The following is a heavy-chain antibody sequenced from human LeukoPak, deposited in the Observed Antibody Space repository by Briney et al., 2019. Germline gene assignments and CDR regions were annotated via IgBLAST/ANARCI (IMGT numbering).Heavy chain of an antibody. CDR3: ATSKPYYYDSSGYLYYFDS. Sequence: PGGSLRLSCAASGFTFSGYAMSWVRQAPGKGLEWVSAISGSGGSTYYADSVKGRFTISRDNSKNTLYLQMNSLRAEDTAVYYCATSKPYYYDSSGYLYYFDSWGQGTLVTVSS. CDR1: GFTFSGYA. D-gene: IGHD3-22*01. J-gene: IGHJ4*02. CDR2: ISGSGGST. V-gene: IGHV3-23*01.